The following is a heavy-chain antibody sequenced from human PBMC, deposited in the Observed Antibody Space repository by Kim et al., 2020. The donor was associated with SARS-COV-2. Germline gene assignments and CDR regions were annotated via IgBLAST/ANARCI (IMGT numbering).Heavy chain of an antibody. D-gene: IGHD1-26*01. CDR1: GFTVSSNY. CDR3: ARANPRIVGATTPGYFQH. J-gene: IGHJ1*01. CDR2: IYSGGST. V-gene: IGHV3-53*01. Sequence: GGSLRLSCAASGFTVSSNYMSWVRQAPGKGLEWVSVIYSGGSTYYADSVKGRFTISRDNSKNTLYLQMNSLRAEDTAVYYCARANPRIVGATTPGYFQHWGQGTLVTVSS.